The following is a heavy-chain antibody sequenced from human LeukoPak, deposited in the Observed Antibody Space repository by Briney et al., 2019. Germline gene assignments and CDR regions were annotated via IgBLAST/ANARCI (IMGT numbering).Heavy chain of an antibody. J-gene: IGHJ6*02. Sequence: SETLSLTCTVSGGSISSGGYYWSWIRQHPGKGLEWIGYIYYSGSTYYNPSLKSRVTISVDTPKNQFSLKLSSVTAADTAVYYCARGPLGYCSSTSCYDGYYYYGMDVWGQGTTVTVSS. D-gene: IGHD2-2*01. CDR3: ARGPLGYCSSTSCYDGYYYYGMDV. CDR2: IYYSGST. CDR1: GGSISSGGYY. V-gene: IGHV4-31*03.